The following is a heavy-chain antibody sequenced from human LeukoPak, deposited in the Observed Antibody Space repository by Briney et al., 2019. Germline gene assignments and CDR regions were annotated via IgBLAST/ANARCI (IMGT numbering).Heavy chain of an antibody. J-gene: IGHJ5*02. Sequence: GGSLRLSCAASGFTFDYLAMSCVRQTPGKGLEWIAYISRISTAIQYADSVKGLFTISRDNGENSVFLQMNSLRVEDTAMYYCARDGYNWADLWGQGTLVTVSS. V-gene: IGHV3-48*01. CDR2: ISRISTAI. CDR3: ARDGYNWADL. CDR1: GFTFDYLA. D-gene: IGHD5-24*01.